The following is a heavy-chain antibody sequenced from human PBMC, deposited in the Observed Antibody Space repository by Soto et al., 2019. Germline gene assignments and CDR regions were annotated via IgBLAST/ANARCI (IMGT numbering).Heavy chain of an antibody. D-gene: IGHD6-13*01. V-gene: IGHV3-11*04. CDR2: ISSGGTTI. CDR3: ARFGLSSSLHPSIDF. Sequence: GSLRLSCVVSGFSFSDSYMTWVRQAPGKGLEWISCISSGGTTIYYADSVKGRFTISRDNARNSLYLQMNSLRAEDTAVYFCARFGLSSSLHPSIDFWGQGTLVTVSS. J-gene: IGHJ4*02. CDR1: GFSFSDSY.